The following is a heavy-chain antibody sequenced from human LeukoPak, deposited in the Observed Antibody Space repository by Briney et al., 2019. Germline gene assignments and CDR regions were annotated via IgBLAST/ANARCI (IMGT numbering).Heavy chain of an antibody. V-gene: IGHV4-59*01. Sequence: PSETLSLTCTISGASISDYCWSWIRQSPGKGREWIGYIYSSGSTNYNPSLNSLVTISVDTSKKHFSLKLTSVTAADTAVYYCASTLITFGGLMTFYFDSWGQGTLVTVSS. CDR1: GASISDYC. J-gene: IGHJ4*02. D-gene: IGHD3-16*01. CDR3: ASTLITFGGLMTFYFDS. CDR2: IYSSGST.